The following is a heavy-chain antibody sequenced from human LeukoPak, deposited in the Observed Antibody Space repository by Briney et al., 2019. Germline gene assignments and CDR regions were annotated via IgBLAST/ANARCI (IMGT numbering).Heavy chain of an antibody. D-gene: IGHD3-9*01. CDR2: ISIRSSTI. CDR3: AKADEIYDILTGYYRGPFDY. CDR1: GFTFSSYS. V-gene: IGHV3-48*01. J-gene: IGHJ4*02. Sequence: GGSLRLSCAASGFTFSSYSMAWVRQAPGKGLEWVSYISIRSSTIYYADSVKGRFTISRDNSKNTLYLQMNSLRAEDTAVYYCAKADEIYDILTGYYRGPFDYWGQGTLVTVSS.